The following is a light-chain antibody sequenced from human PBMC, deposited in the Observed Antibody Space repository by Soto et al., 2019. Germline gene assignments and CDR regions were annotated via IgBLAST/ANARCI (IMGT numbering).Light chain of an antibody. Sequence: EIVMTQSPATLSVSPGERATLSCRASQSVNSNLAWYQQKPGQAPRLVIYGASTRATGIPARFSGSGSGTEFTLTISSLQCEDFAVYYCQQYKNFWTFGQGTKVEIK. CDR3: QQYKNFWT. CDR1: QSVNSN. CDR2: GAS. V-gene: IGKV3-15*01. J-gene: IGKJ1*01.